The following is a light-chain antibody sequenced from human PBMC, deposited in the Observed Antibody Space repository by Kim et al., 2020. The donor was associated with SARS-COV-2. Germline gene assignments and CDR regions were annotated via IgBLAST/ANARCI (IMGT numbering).Light chain of an antibody. Sequence: PGGSVTDTPASGTGAITSGYYPNGIRQKPGQAPRPLIYSTNNKHAGTPARFSGAHLGGKAALTLSGVQPEDVAEYYGLLYSGGARVFGGGTQRTVL. V-gene: IGLV7-43*01. J-gene: IGLJ2*01. CDR3: LLYSGGARV. CDR2: STN. CDR1: TGAITSGYY.